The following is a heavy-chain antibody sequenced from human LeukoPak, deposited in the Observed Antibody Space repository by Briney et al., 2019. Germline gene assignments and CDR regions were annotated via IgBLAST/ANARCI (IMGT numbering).Heavy chain of an antibody. CDR1: GGSISSSSYY. Sequence: SETLSLTCTVSGGSISSSSYYWCWIRQPPGNGLEWIGDVNHSGSSNYNPSLKSRVTISVDTSKNQFSLKLNSVTAADTAVYYCARDFSEYYYYMDVWGKGTTVTISS. CDR2: VNHSGSS. CDR3: ARDFSEYYYYMDV. D-gene: IGHD2/OR15-2a*01. J-gene: IGHJ6*03. V-gene: IGHV4-39*07.